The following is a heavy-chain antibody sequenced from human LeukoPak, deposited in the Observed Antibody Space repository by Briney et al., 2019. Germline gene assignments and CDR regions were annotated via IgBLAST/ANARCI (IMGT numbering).Heavy chain of an antibody. CDR2: ISTNGGTT. V-gene: IGHV3-64*01. Sequence: GGSLRLSCAASGFSFSTFAMHWVRQAPGKGLEYVSGISTNGGTTYYAKSVKGRFTISRDNSKNTLFLQMRSLRTEDLAVYYCVRYSDYGDYFVDYWSQGTLVAVSS. CDR3: VRYSDYGDYFVDY. J-gene: IGHJ4*02. CDR1: GFSFSTFA. D-gene: IGHD4-17*01.